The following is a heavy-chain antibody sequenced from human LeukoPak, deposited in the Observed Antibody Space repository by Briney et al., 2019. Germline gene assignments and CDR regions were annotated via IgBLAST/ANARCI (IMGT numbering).Heavy chain of an antibody. CDR2: ISGSGGST. V-gene: IGHV3-23*01. J-gene: IGHJ6*03. Sequence: GGSLRLSCAASGFTFSSYAMSWVRQAPGKGLEWVSAISGSGGSTYYADSVKGRFTISRDNSKNTLYLQMNSLRAGDTAVYYCATGFDYYYYYYMDVWGKGTTVTVSS. CDR3: ATGFDYYYYYYMDV. CDR1: GFTFSSYA.